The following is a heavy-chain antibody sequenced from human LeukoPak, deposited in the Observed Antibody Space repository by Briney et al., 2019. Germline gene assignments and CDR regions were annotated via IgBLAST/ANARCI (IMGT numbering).Heavy chain of an antibody. J-gene: IGHJ3*02. D-gene: IGHD3-22*01. CDR2: IRYDGSNK. CDR1: GFTFSSYG. V-gene: IGHV3-30*02. Sequence: TGGSLRLSCAASGFTFSSYGMHWVRQAPGKGLEWVAFIRYDGSNKYYADSVKGRFTISRDNSKNTLYLQMNSLRAEDTAVYYCANLYYDSSGYHPGAFDIWGQGTMVTVSS. CDR3: ANLYYDSSGYHPGAFDI.